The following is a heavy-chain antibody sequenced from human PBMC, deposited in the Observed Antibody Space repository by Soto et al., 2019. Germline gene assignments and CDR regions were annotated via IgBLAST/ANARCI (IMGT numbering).Heavy chain of an antibody. J-gene: IGHJ3*02. CDR2: ISYDGSNK. CDR1: GFTFSSYA. CDR3: AREIDAFDI. Sequence: QVQLVESGGGVVQPGRSLRLSCAASGFTFSSYAMHWVRQAPGKGLEWVAVISYDGSNKYYADSVKGRFTISRDNSKNTQYLQMNSLRTEDTAVYYCAREIDAFDIWGQGTMVTVSS. V-gene: IGHV3-30-3*01.